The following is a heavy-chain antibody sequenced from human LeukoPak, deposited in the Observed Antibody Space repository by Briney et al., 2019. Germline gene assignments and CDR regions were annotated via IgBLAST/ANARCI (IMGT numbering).Heavy chain of an antibody. CDR3: ARGSLEAAADY. Sequence: ASVKVSCKASGYTFTSYGISWVRQAPGQGLEWMGWISAYNGNTNYAQKLQGRVTMTRDISTSTVSMELSSLTSEDTAVYYCARGSLEAAADYWGQGTLVTVSS. J-gene: IGHJ4*02. CDR2: ISAYNGNT. D-gene: IGHD6-13*01. V-gene: IGHV1-18*01. CDR1: GYTFTSYG.